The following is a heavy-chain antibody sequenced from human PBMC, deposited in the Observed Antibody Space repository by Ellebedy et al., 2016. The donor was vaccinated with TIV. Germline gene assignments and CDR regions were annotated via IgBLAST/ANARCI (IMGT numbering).Heavy chain of an antibody. CDR1: GGTFSSYA. Sequence: AASVKVSCKASGGTFSSYAISWVRQAPGQGLEWMGGIIPIFGTANYAQKFQGRVTITADDSTSTAYMELSSLISKDTAVYYCARGGYMVRGLTDANWFDPWGQGTLVTVSS. J-gene: IGHJ5*02. D-gene: IGHD3-10*01. CDR2: IIPIFGTA. CDR3: ARGGYMVRGLTDANWFDP. V-gene: IGHV1-69*13.